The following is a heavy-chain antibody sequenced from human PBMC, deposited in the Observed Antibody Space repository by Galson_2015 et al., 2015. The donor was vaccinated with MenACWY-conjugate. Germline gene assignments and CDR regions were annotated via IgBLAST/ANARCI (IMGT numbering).Heavy chain of an antibody. CDR3: AKRGGRSIVVVPAAIPYFDY. Sequence: SLRLSCAASGFTFSSYAMSWVRQAPGKGLEWVSAISGSGGSTYYADSVKGRFTISRDNSKNTLYLQMNSLRAEDTAVYYCAKRGGRSIVVVPAAIPYFDYWGQGTLVTVSS. D-gene: IGHD2-2*01. CDR2: ISGSGGST. V-gene: IGHV3-23*01. J-gene: IGHJ4*02. CDR1: GFTFSSYA.